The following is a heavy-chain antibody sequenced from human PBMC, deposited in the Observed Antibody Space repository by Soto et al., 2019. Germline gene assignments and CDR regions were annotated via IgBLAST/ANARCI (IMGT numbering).Heavy chain of an antibody. CDR3: ASFGCSSTSCFAPEGFGDY. Sequence: QVQLQQWGAGLLKPSETLSLTCAVYGGSFSGYYWSWIRQPPGKGLEWIGEINHSGSTNYNPSLKSRVTISVDTSKNQFSLKLSSVTAADTAVYYCASFGCSSTSCFAPEGFGDYWGQGTLVTVSS. D-gene: IGHD2-2*01. V-gene: IGHV4-34*01. CDR2: INHSGST. J-gene: IGHJ4*02. CDR1: GGSFSGYY.